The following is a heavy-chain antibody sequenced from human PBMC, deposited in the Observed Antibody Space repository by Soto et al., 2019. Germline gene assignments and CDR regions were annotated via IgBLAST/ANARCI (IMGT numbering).Heavy chain of an antibody. CDR1: GGSISGYY. D-gene: IGHD2-21*02. V-gene: IGHV4-59*01. Sequence: SETLSLTCTVSGGSISGYYWSWIRQPTGKGLEWIGYMYNTGSTVYNPSFKSRVTISVDTSKSQFSLRPNSVTAADTAVYYCARDLWGYCGTDCYPLDVWGQGTTVTVSS. J-gene: IGHJ6*02. CDR3: ARDLWGYCGTDCYPLDV. CDR2: MYNTGST.